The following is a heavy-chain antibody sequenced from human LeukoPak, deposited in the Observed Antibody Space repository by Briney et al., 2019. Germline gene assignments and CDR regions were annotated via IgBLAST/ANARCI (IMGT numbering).Heavy chain of an antibody. CDR1: GFTFSDYY. D-gene: IGHD3-10*01. CDR2: ISSSGSTI. V-gene: IGHV3-11*04. CDR3: ARDGSYYYGSGSYYKSAYIDY. Sequence: MAGGSLRLSCAASGFTFSDYYMSWIRQAPGKGLEWVSYISSSGSTIYYADSVKGRFTISRDNAKNSLYLQMNSLRAEDTAVYYCARDGSYYYGSGSYYKSAYIDYWGQGTLVTVSS. J-gene: IGHJ4*02.